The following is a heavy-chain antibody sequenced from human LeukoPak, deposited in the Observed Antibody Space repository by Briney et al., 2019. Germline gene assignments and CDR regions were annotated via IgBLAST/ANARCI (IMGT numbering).Heavy chain of an antibody. CDR2: INSDGSST. CDR1: GFTFSSYW. J-gene: IGHJ6*04. Sequence: GGSLRLSCAASGFTFSSYWMHWVRQAPGKGLVWVSRINSDGSSTSYADSVKGLFTISRDNAKNSLYLQMNSLRAEDTAVYYCAELGITMIGGVWGKGTTVTISS. CDR3: AELGITMIGGV. D-gene: IGHD3-10*02. V-gene: IGHV3-74*01.